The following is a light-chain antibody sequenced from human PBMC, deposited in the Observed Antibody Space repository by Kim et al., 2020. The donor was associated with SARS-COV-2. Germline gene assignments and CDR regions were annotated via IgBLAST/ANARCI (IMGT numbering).Light chain of an antibody. CDR1: QDIGKY. V-gene: IGKV1-27*01. J-gene: IGKJ2*01. CDR2: GAS. CDR3: QKYNRAPYT. Sequence: SSIGDGVPIPCRASQDIGKYVAWYQQKPGTTPKLLIYGASTLQSGVPSRFSGSGSGTDFTLTISNLQPEDIATYYCQKYNRAPYTFGQGTKLEI.